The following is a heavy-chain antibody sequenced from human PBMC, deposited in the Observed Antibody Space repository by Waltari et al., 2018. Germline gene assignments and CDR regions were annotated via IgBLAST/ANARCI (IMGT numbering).Heavy chain of an antibody. CDR2: IYYSGST. J-gene: IGHJ4*02. D-gene: IGHD3-16*02. V-gene: IGHV4-39*07. CDR1: GGSISSSSYY. Sequence: QLQLQESGPGLVKPSETLSLTCTVSGGSISSSSYYWGWIRQPPGKGLEWIGSIYYSGSTYYNPSLKSRVTISVDTSKNQFSLKLSSVTAADTAVYYCAREWGIMITFGGVIVIPGPADYWGQGTLVTVSS. CDR3: AREWGIMITFGGVIVIPGPADY.